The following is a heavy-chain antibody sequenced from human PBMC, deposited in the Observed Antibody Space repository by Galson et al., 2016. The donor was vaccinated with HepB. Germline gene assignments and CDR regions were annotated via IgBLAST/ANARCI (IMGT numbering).Heavy chain of an antibody. CDR3: AVSMGGAFDWYDYLDY. CDR2: INSDGNSR. V-gene: IGHV3-74*01. D-gene: IGHD3-9*01. Sequence: SLRLSCAASGFTFSRYWMHWVRQVPGKGLVWVSRINSDGNSRHYADSVKGRFTISRDNAESTLYLQMKSLRVEDTALYYCAVSMGGAFDWYDYLDYWGQETLVAVTS. J-gene: IGHJ4*02. CDR1: GFTFSRYW.